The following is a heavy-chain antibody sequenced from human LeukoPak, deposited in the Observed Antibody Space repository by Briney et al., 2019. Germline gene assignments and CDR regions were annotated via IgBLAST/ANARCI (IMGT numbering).Heavy chain of an antibody. D-gene: IGHD3-10*01. V-gene: IGHV4-39*01. Sequence: SETLSLTCAVSGGSISNSNYYWGWIRQPPGKGLEWIGSIYFGGNTYYNPSLKSRVTISVDTSKNQFSLNLRSVTAADTAVYYCARLVEIRGVIDYWGQGTLVTVSS. CDR1: GGSISNSNYY. CDR3: ARLVEIRGVIDY. J-gene: IGHJ4*02. CDR2: IYFGGNT.